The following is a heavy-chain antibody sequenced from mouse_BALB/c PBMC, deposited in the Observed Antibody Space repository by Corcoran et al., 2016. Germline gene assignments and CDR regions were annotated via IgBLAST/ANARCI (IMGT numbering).Heavy chain of an antibody. V-gene: IGHV14-3*02. CDR1: GFNIKDTY. J-gene: IGHJ2*01. CDR2: IDPANGST. CDR3: DCARAGNYVVY. D-gene: IGHD2-1*01. Sequence: EVQLQQSGAELVKTGASVKLSCTASGFNIKDTYMHWVKQRPEQGLEWIGRIDPANGSTKYDPKFQGKATITADTSSNTVYLQLSSLTSEATAVDFCDCARAGNYVVYWGQGTTLTVSA.